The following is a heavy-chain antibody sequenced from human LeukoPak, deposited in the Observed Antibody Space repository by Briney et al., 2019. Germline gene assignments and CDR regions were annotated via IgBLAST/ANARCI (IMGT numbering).Heavy chain of an antibody. Sequence: ASVNVSFKASVYTFISYYMHWVRQAPGQGLEWMGWINPNSGDTHYAQKFRDRVTMTKDTSISTAYMELSRLSSDDTAVYYCARDLTGTAEDYWGQGTLVTVSS. CDR3: ARDLTGTAEDY. CDR2: INPNSGDT. CDR1: VYTFISYY. D-gene: IGHD1-20*01. J-gene: IGHJ4*02. V-gene: IGHV1-2*02.